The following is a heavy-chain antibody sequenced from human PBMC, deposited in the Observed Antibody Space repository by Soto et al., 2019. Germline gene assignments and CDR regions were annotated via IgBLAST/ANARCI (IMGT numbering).Heavy chain of an antibody. V-gene: IGHV4-31*03. J-gene: IGHJ6*02. CDR2: IYYSGST. Sequence: SETLSLTCTVSGGSISSGGYSWSWIRQQPGKGLEWIGYIYYSGSTYYNPSLKSRVTISVGTSKNQFSLKLSSVTAADTAVYYCASSPSGGXDSSGYYSPHYYYYYGMDVWGQGTTVTVSS. D-gene: IGHD3-22*01. CDR1: GGSISSGGYS. CDR3: ASSPSGGXDSSGYYSPHYYYYYGMDV.